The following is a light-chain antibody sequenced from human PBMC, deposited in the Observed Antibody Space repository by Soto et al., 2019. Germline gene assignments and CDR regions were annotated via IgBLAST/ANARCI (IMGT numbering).Light chain of an antibody. CDR3: QQRSNWPPLFT. V-gene: IGKV3-11*01. CDR1: QSISDT. J-gene: IGKJ3*01. Sequence: IVLTRSPATPVFAPGERATLSRGASQSISDTIAWYQQKPGQAPRLLIYDASNRATGIPARFSGSGSGTDFTLTISSLEPEDFAVYYCQQRSNWPPLFTFGPGTKVDNK. CDR2: DAS.